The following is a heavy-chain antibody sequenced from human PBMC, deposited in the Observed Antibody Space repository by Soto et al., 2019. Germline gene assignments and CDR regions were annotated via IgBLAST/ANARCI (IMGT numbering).Heavy chain of an antibody. CDR1: GYTFTACY. CDR2: VNPGNGTT. D-gene: IGHD5-12*01. V-gene: IGHV1-2*02. Sequence: ASEKVSCKASGYTFTACYMHWVRQAPGQGLEWMGWVNPGNGTTSFAQKFQGRVTMIRDTSINTAYMELSGLRSDDKAMYYCARDTQATFDYWGQGILVTVSS. J-gene: IGHJ4*02. CDR3: ARDTQATFDY.